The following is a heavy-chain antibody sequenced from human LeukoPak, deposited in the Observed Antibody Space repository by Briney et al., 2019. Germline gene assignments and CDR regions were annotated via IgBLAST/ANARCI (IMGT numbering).Heavy chain of an antibody. J-gene: IGHJ3*02. CDR2: IYTSGST. CDR1: GGSISSGSYY. D-gene: IGHD1-26*01. V-gene: IGHV4-61*02. Sequence: SETPSLTCTVSGGSISSGSYYWSWIRQPAGKGLEWIGRIYTSGSTNYNPSLKSRVTISVDTSKNQFSLKLSSVTAADTAVYYCARAYPYSGSKGAFDIWGQGTMVTVSS. CDR3: ARAYPYSGSKGAFDI.